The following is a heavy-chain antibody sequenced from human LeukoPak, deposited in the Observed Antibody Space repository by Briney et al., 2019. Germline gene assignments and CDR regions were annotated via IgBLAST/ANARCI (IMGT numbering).Heavy chain of an antibody. V-gene: IGHV3-30*02. Sequence: GGSLRLSCAASGFTFSSYGMHWVRQAPGKGLEWVAFIRYDGSNKYYADSVKGRFTISRDNSKNTLYLQMNSLRAEDTAVYYCAKSSYYDFWSNIDYWGQGTLVTVSA. CDR3: AKSSYYDFWSNIDY. D-gene: IGHD3-3*01. CDR2: IRYDGSNK. CDR1: GFTFSSYG. J-gene: IGHJ4*02.